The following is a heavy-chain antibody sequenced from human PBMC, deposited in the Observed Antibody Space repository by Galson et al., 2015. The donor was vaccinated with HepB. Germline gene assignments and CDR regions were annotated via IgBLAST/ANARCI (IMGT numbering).Heavy chain of an antibody. Sequence: SLRLSCAASGFNVSSNYMRWVRRSPEKGLEWVSLLYAGGSTYYADSVKGRFTISSDNSKNILYLQMNSLRVEDTAVYYCARAGIVGARGALNLWGQGTMVIVSS. J-gene: IGHJ3*01. CDR3: ARAGIVGARGALNL. V-gene: IGHV3-53*01. D-gene: IGHD1-26*01. CDR1: GFNVSSNY. CDR2: LYAGGST.